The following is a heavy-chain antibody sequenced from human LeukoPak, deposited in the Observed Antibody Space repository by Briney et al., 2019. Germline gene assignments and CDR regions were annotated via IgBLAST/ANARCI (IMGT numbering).Heavy chain of an antibody. CDR1: GFTFSSYA. Sequence: GGSLRLSCAASGFTFSSYAMHWVRQAPGKGLEWVAVISYDGSNKYYADSVKGRFTISRDNSKNTLYVQMNSLRGEDTAVYYCAKDLGIVGATETLDYWGQGTLVTVSS. J-gene: IGHJ4*02. CDR2: ISYDGSNK. V-gene: IGHV3-30*04. CDR3: AKDLGIVGATETLDY. D-gene: IGHD1-26*01.